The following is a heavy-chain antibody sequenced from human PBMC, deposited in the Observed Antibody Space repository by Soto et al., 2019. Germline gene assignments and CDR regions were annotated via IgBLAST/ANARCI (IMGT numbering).Heavy chain of an antibody. D-gene: IGHD3-22*01. V-gene: IGHV1-2*02. CDR2: INPNNGDT. CDR1: GYTFTGFY. J-gene: IGHJ5*02. CDR3: ARIRTYYYSSGSLNH. Sequence: ASVKVSCKASGYTFTGFYLHWVRRAPGQGLEWMGWINPNNGDTNYAQGFQGRVIMTRDTSITTAYMEVSRLRSDDTAVYYCARIRTYYYSSGSLNHWGQGAQVTVSS.